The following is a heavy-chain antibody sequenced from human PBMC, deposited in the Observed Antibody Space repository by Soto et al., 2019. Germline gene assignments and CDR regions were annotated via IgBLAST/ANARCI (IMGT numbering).Heavy chain of an antibody. CDR1: GFTFSSYA. CDR2: ISGSGGST. CDR3: AKETHYDFWSGYYHYGMDV. V-gene: IGHV3-23*01. Sequence: GGSLRLSCAASGFTFSSYAMSWVRQAPGKGLEWGSAISGSGGSTYYADSVKGRFTISRGNSKNTLYLQMNSLRAEDTAVYYCAKETHYDFWSGYYHYGMDVWGQGTTVTVSS. J-gene: IGHJ6*02. D-gene: IGHD3-3*01.